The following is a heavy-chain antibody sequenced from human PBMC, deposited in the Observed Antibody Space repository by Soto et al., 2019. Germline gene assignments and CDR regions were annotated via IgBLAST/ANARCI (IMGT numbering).Heavy chain of an antibody. CDR1: GFTFSSYS. CDR2: IKQDGSEK. CDR3: ARGGWNYYYYYMDV. V-gene: IGHV3-7*01. D-gene: IGHD2-15*01. J-gene: IGHJ6*03. Sequence: PGGSLRLSCAASGFTFSSYSMSWVRQAPGKGLEWVANIKQDGSEKYYVDSVKGRFTISRDNAKNSLYLQMNSLRAEDTAVYYCARGGWNYYYYYMDVWGKGTTVTVSS.